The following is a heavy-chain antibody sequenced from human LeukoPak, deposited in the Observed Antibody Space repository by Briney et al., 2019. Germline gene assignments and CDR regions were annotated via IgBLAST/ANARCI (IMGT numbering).Heavy chain of an antibody. CDR2: ARFDGRKK. CDR1: GFTLSSYG. Sequence: PGGSLRLSCAASGFTLSSYGMHWVRQAPGKGLEGVAFARFDGRKKYYADSVKGRFTISRDNSKNTLYLQIKTLSADDTAVYYCAKGKGAFDSWGEGDLVTVSA. V-gene: IGHV3-30*02. J-gene: IGHJ4*02. CDR3: AKGKGAFDS.